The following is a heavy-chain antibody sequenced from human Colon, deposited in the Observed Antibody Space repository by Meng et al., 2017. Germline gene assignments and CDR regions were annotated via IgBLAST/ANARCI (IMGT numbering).Heavy chain of an antibody. J-gene: IGHJ4*02. Sequence: VVLQESGPGLVKPSGTLSLTCAVSGGSLSNSNWWMWVRQSTGKGLEWIGEIYHSGNTNYNPSLKSRVTISVDKSKNQFSLKVSSVTAADTAVYYCASRGFSYGYVSFWGQGTLVTVSS. CDR2: IYHSGNT. CDR1: GGSLSNSNW. V-gene: IGHV4-4*02. CDR3: ASRGFSYGYVSF. D-gene: IGHD5-18*01.